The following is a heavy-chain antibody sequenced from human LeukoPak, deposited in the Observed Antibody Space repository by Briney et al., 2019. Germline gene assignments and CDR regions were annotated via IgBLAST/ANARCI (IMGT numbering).Heavy chain of an antibody. Sequence: PGRSLRLSCAASGFTFSSYGMHWVRQAPGKGLEWVAVISYDGSNKYYADSVKGRFTISRDNSKNTLYLQMNSLRAEDTAVYYCAKDQGGSYGVGYFDYWGQGTLVTVSS. CDR3: AKDQGGSYGVGYFDY. J-gene: IGHJ4*02. D-gene: IGHD1-26*01. V-gene: IGHV3-30*18. CDR2: ISYDGSNK. CDR1: GFTFSSYG.